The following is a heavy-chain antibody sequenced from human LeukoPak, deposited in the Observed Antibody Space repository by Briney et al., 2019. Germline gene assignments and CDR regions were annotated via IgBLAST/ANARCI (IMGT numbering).Heavy chain of an antibody. CDR1: GGSISSYY. CDR3: ARHTTSHYGIDV. J-gene: IGHJ6*02. V-gene: IGHV4-59*08. D-gene: IGHD1-1*01. Sequence: SETLSLTCTVSGGSISSYYWSWIRQPPGKGLEWIGYIYYSGSTNYNPSLKSRVTISVDTSKNQFSLKLSSVTAADTAVYYCARHTTSHYGIDVWGQGTTVTVSS. CDR2: IYYSGST.